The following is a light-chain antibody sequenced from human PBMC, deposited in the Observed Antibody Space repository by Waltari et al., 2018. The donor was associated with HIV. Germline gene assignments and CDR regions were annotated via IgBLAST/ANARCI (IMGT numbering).Light chain of an antibody. J-gene: IGLJ2*01. CDR2: SYN. CDR1: RSNTGSTG. CDR3: ATLDNSRNGPI. V-gene: IGLV1-44*01. Sequence: QSVLTQSPSASGTPAQRVTISCSGGRSNTGSTGVDWYQQFPGTAPKLLIYSYNQRPSGLPDRFSGSKSGTSASLAISGLQSEDEATYYCATLDNSRNGPIFGGGTRLTVL.